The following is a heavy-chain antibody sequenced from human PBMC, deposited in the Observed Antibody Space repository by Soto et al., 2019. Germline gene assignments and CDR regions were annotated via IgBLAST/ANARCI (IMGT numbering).Heavy chain of an antibody. V-gene: IGHV3-9*01. D-gene: IGHD4-17*01. J-gene: IGHJ6*03. Sequence: GGSLRLSCAASGFTFDDYAMHWVRQAPGKGLEWVSGISWNSGSIGYADSVKGRFTISRDNAKNSLYLQMNSLRAEDTALYYCAKGKRFDYGDYPRYYYYMDVWGKGTTVTVSS. CDR1: GFTFDDYA. CDR2: ISWNSGSI. CDR3: AKGKRFDYGDYPRYYYYMDV.